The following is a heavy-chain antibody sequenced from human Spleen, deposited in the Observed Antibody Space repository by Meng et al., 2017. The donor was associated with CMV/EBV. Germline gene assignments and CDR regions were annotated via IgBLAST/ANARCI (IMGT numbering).Heavy chain of an antibody. Sequence: FSSYAIIWVRQAPGQGLEWMGGIIPIFGTANYAQKFQGRVTITTVESTSTASMELSSLRSEDTAVYYCARGPDCSSTSCYTGYFDYWGQGTLVTVSS. D-gene: IGHD2-2*02. CDR3: ARGPDCSSTSCYTGYFDY. J-gene: IGHJ4*02. V-gene: IGHV1-69*05. CDR2: IIPIFGTA. CDR1: FSSYA.